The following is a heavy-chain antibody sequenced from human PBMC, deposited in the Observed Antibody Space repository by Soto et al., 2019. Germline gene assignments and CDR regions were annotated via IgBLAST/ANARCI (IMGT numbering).Heavy chain of an antibody. V-gene: IGHV3-23*01. Sequence: EMQLLESGGGLVQTGESLRLSCTASGFTFSNYAMSWVRQAPGKGPEWVSCIGCGGDTYYTDVVKGRFTVSRGDPKSTRDLEMNTLMAEDTGRDYCAKDAVHRNGEWDWFDPWGQGTLVSGFS. CDR1: GFTFSNYA. D-gene: IGHD3-10*01. CDR2: CIGCGGDT. J-gene: IGHJ5*02. CDR3: AKDAVHRNGEWDWFDP.